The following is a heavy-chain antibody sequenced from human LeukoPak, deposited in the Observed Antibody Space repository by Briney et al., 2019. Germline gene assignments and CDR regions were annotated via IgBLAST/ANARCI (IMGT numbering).Heavy chain of an antibody. D-gene: IGHD3-3*01. CDR2: ISYDGSNK. J-gene: IGHJ4*02. CDR3: AREYYDFWSGYPLGILGY. CDR1: GFTFSSYA. V-gene: IGHV3-30-3*01. Sequence: GGSLRLSCTASGFTFSSYAMHWVRQAPGKGLEWVAVISYDGSNKYYADSVKGRFTISRDNSKNTLYLQMNSLRAEDTAVYYCAREYYDFWSGYPLGILGYWGQGTLVTVSS.